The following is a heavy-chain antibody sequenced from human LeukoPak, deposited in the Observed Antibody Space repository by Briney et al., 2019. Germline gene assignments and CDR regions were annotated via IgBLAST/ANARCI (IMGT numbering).Heavy chain of an antibody. D-gene: IGHD4-17*01. J-gene: IGHJ3*02. V-gene: IGHV3-7*01. CDR2: INQDGSEN. CDR1: GFTFSSYC. CDR3: ARYGRTPHDAFDI. Sequence: GGSLRLSCAASGFTFSSYCMSWVRQAPGKGLEWVANINQDGSENYYVDSVKGRFTISRDNAMNSLYLQKNNLRAEDTAVYSCARYGRTPHDAFDIWGQGTMVTVSS.